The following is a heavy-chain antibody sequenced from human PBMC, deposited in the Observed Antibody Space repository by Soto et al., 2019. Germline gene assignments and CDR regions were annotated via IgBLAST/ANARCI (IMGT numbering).Heavy chain of an antibody. J-gene: IGHJ4*02. CDR3: ARVPRRWLRHIVVVTATQFDY. Sequence: QVQLQESAPGLVKPSETLSLTCTVSGGSVSSGSYYWSWIRQPPGKGLEWIGYIYYSGSTNYNPSLKSRVTISVDTSKNQFSLKLSSGTAADTAVYYCARVPRRWLRHIVVVTATQFDYWGQGTLVTVSS. D-gene: IGHD2-21*02. CDR1: GGSVSSGSYY. CDR2: IYYSGST. V-gene: IGHV4-61*01.